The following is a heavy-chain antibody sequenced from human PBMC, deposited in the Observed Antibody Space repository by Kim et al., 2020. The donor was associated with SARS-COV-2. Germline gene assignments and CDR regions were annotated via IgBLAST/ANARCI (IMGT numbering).Heavy chain of an antibody. Sequence: SVKVSCKASGGTFSSYTISWVRQAPGQGLEWMGRIIPILGIANYAQKFQGRVTITADKSTSTAYMELSSLRSEDTAVYYCAREGSSSWYSGYYGMDVWGQGTTVTVSS. CDR3: AREGSSSWYSGYYGMDV. D-gene: IGHD6-13*01. V-gene: IGHV1-69*04. J-gene: IGHJ6*02. CDR1: GGTFSSYT. CDR2: IIPILGIA.